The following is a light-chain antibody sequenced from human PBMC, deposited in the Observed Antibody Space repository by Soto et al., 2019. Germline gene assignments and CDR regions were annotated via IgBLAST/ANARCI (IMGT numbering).Light chain of an antibody. CDR2: DAS. V-gene: IGKV3-11*01. Sequence: EIVLTQSPATLSLSPGERAALSCRASQSVSSYLAWYQQKPGQAPRLLIYDASKRANGIPARFSGSGSGTDFTLTIGSLEPEVFAVYFCQQRSIWPSIFGGGPKVEI. CDR3: QQRSIWPSI. J-gene: IGKJ4*01. CDR1: QSVSSY.